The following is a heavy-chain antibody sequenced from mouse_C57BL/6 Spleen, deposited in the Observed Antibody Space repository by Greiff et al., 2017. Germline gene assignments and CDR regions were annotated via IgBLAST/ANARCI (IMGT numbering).Heavy chain of an antibody. CDR1: GYTFTDYE. V-gene: IGHV1-15*01. Sequence: VQLQQSGAELVRPGASVTLSCKASGYTFTDYEMHWVKQTPVHGLEWIGAIDPETGGTAYNQKFKGKAILTADKSSSTSYMELRSLTSEDSTVYYCTRKDVPRGFDYWGQGTTLTVSS. J-gene: IGHJ2*01. CDR2: IDPETGGT. CDR3: TRKDVPRGFDY.